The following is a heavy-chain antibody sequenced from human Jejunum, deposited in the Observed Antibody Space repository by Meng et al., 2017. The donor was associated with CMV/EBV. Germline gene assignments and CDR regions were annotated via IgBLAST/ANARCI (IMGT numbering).Heavy chain of an antibody. D-gene: IGHD3-10*01. V-gene: IGHV3-21*05. CDR2: ISSDSNYI. Sequence: FTFSTFSMHWVRPAPGKGLEWVSYISSDSNYIYYGDSVKGRFTVSRDNAKNSLYLQMNSLRAEDTALYYCARDPTRYGSGSYYLDNWGQGTLVTVSS. CDR3: ARDPTRYGSGSYYLDN. J-gene: IGHJ1*01. CDR1: FTFSTFS.